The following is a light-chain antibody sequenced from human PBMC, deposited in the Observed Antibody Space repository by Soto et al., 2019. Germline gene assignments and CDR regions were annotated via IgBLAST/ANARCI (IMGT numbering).Light chain of an antibody. CDR1: QSVSSSY. J-gene: IGKJ5*01. Sequence: EIVLTQSPGTLSLSPGERATLSCMASQSVSSSYLAWYQQKPGQAPRLLIYGASSRATGIPDRFSGSGSGTEFTLTISSLRSEDFAVYYCQQYNNWPITFGQGTRLEIK. CDR2: GAS. CDR3: QQYNNWPIT. V-gene: IGKV3-20*01.